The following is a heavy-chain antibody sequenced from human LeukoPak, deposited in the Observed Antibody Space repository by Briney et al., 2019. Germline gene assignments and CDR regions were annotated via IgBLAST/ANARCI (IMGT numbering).Heavy chain of an antibody. CDR3: AIQRGTSCREYLQH. CDR2: INSDGSST. J-gene: IGHJ1*01. CDR1: GFTFSSYW. V-gene: IGHV3-74*01. Sequence: GGSLRLSCAASGFTFSSYWMHWVRQAPGKGLVWVSRINSDGSSTSYADSVKGRFTISRDNAKNTLYLQMNSLRAEDTAVYYCAIQRGTSCREYLQHWGQGTLVTVSS. D-gene: IGHD2-2*01.